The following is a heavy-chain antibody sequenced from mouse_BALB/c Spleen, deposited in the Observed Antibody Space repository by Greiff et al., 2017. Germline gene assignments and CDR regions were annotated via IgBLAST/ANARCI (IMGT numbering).Heavy chain of an antibody. CDR2: IWAGGST. D-gene: IGHD2-14*01. V-gene: IGHV2-9*02. Sequence: VHLVESGPGLVAPSQSLSITCTVSGFSLTSYGVHWVRQPPGKGLEWLGVIWAGGSTNYNSALMSRLSISKDNSKSQVFLKMNSLQTDDTAMYYCASYRYDGYFDYWGQGTTLTVSS. CDR1: GFSLTSYG. J-gene: IGHJ2*01. CDR3: ASYRYDGYFDY.